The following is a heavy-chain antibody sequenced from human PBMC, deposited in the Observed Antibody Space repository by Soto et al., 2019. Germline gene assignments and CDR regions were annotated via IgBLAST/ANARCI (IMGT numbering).Heavy chain of an antibody. V-gene: IGHV1-3*01. CDR3: ARDNFYYDSSGYLHY. CDR1: GYTFTSYA. J-gene: IGHJ4*02. CDR2: INAGNGNT. Sequence: ASVKVSCKASGYTFTSYAMHWVRQAPGQRLEWMGWINAGNGNTKYSQKFQGRVTITRDTSASTAYMELSSLRSEDTAVYYCARDNFYYDSSGYLHYWGQGTLVTVSS. D-gene: IGHD3-22*01.